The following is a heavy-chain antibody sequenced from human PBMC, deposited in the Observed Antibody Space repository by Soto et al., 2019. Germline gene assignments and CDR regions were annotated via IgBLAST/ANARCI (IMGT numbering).Heavy chain of an antibody. V-gene: IGHV4-39*01. CDR2: IYYSGST. D-gene: IGHD2-21*02. J-gene: IGHJ4*02. CDR3: ASPPYCGGDCYPEYYFDY. CDR1: GGSISSSSYY. Sequence: PSETLSLTCTVSGGSISSSSYYWGWIRQPPGKGLEWIGSIYYSGSTYYNPSLKSRVAISVDTSKNQFSLKLSSVTAADTAVYYCASPPYCGGDCYPEYYFDYWGQGTLVTVS.